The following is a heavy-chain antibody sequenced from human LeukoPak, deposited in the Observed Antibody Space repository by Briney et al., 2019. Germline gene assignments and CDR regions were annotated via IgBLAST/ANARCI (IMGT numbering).Heavy chain of an antibody. V-gene: IGHV3-30-3*01. CDR2: ISYDGSNK. Sequence: GGSRRLSCAASGFTFRSYAMHWVRQAPGKGLEWVAVISYDGSNKYYADSVKGRFTISRDNSKNTLYLQMNSLRAEDTAVYYCAKDQNYYDSSGYYSYFDYWGQGTLVTVSS. CDR3: AKDQNYYDSSGYYSYFDY. CDR1: GFTFRSYA. D-gene: IGHD3-22*01. J-gene: IGHJ4*02.